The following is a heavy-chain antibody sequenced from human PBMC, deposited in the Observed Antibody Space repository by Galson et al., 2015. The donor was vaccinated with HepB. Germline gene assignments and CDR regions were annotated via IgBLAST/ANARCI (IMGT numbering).Heavy chain of an antibody. D-gene: IGHD2-2*01. CDR2: INHSGST. J-gene: IGHJ4*02. V-gene: IGHV4-34*01. Sequence: SETLSLTCAVYGGSFSGYYWSWIRQPPGKGLEWIGEINHSGSTNYNPSLKSRVTISVDTSKNQFSLKLSSVTAADTVVYYCARGRIDIVVVPAHFDYWGQGTLVTVSS. CDR1: GGSFSGYY. CDR3: ARGRIDIVVVPAHFDY.